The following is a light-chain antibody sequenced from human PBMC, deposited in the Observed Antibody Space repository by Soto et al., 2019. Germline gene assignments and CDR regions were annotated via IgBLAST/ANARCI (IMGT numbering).Light chain of an antibody. Sequence: DIQMTQSPSTLSASVGDRVTITCRASQSISPWLAWYQQIPGEAPKLLIYKASSLESWDPSRFSGSGSGTEFTLTISSLQPDDVATYYCQQYATYWTFGQGTKVEIK. CDR2: KAS. J-gene: IGKJ1*01. CDR3: QQYATYWT. CDR1: QSISPW. V-gene: IGKV1-5*03.